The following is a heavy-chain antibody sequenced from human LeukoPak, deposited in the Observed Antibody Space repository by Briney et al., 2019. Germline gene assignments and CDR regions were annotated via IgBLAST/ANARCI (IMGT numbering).Heavy chain of an antibody. J-gene: IGHJ4*02. D-gene: IGHD1-26*01. Sequence: ASVKVSCKASGYTFTSYGISWVRQAPGQGLEWMGWISAYNGNTNYAQKLQGRVTMTTDTSTSTAYMELRSLRSDDTAVSPCARPRGTRPHFDYWGQGPLLPVSS. V-gene: IGHV1-18*01. CDR3: ARPRGTRPHFDY. CDR2: ISAYNGNT. CDR1: GYTFTSYG.